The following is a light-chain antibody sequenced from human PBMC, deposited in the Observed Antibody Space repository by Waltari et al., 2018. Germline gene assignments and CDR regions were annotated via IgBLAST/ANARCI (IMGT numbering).Light chain of an antibody. CDR2: KDN. J-gene: IGLJ2*01. Sequence: SYELTKPHSVSVSPEQTASITSSGDKLGDKNASWCQQKPVQSPVLVIYKDNKRPSGIPERFSGSNSGNTATLTISGTQAMDEADYYCQAWDSSTLVFGGGTKLTVL. CDR3: QAWDSSTLV. CDR1: KLGDKN. V-gene: IGLV3-1*01.